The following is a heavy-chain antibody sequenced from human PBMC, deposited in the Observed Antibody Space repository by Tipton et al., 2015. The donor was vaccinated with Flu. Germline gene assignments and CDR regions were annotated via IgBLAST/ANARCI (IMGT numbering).Heavy chain of an antibody. J-gene: IGHJ3*02. CDR2: IYYSGST. CDR1: GGSISSYY. D-gene: IGHD6-13*01. CDR3: ASYDHRHIYSSSWARARRAFDI. V-gene: IGHV4-59*06. Sequence: TLSLTCTVSGGSISSYYWSWIRQPPGKGLEWIGYIYYSGSTYYNPSLKSRVTISVDTSKNQFSLKLSSVTAADTAVYYCASYDHRHIYSSSWARARRAFDIWGQGTMVTVSS.